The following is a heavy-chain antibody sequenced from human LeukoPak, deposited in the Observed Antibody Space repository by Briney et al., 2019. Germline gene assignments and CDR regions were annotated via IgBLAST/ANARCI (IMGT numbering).Heavy chain of an antibody. D-gene: IGHD6-13*01. CDR3: AKPLYSSSWYGFDY. V-gene: IGHV3-23*01. J-gene: IGHJ4*02. CDR2: ISVSGGGT. CDR1: GFTFSNYD. Sequence: GGSLRLSCAASGFTFSNYDMSWVRQAPGKGLEWVSAISVSGGGTYYADSVKGRFTSSRDNSKNTLYLQMNSLSAEDTAVYYCAKPLYSSSWYGFDYWGQGTLATVSS.